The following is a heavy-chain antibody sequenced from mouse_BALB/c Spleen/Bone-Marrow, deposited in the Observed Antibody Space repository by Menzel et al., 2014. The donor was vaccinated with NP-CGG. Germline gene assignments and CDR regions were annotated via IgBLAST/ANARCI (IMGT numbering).Heavy chain of an antibody. CDR3: AIHGEAMDY. J-gene: IGHJ4*01. CDR1: GYTFSSYW. CDR2: ILPGSATT. V-gene: IGHV1-9*01. Sequence: VQLQQSGAELMKPGASVKISCKATGYTFSSYWIEWVKQRPGHGLEWIGEILPGSATTNNNEKFKGKATLTADTSSSTAYMQLSSLTSEDSAIYYCAIHGEAMDYWGQGTSVTVSS.